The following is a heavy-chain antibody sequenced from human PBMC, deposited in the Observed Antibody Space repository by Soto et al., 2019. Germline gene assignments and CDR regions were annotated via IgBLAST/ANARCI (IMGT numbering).Heavy chain of an antibody. D-gene: IGHD4-17*01. CDR1: GYSFTSYW. J-gene: IGHJ6*02. V-gene: IGHV5-51*01. CDR2: IYPGDSDT. Sequence: GESLKISCKGSGYSFTSYWIGWVRQMPGKGLEWMGIIYPGDSDTRYSPSFQGQVTISADKSISTAYLQWSSLKASDTAMYYCARHDYGEDYYYYGMDVWGQGTTVTVSS. CDR3: ARHDYGEDYYYYGMDV.